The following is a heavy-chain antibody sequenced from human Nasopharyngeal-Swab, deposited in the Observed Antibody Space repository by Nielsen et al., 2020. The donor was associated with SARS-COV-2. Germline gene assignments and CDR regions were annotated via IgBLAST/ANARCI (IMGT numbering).Heavy chain of an antibody. CDR1: GFAFSSYW. V-gene: IGHV3-74*01. CDR3: AREPQLGEEDWFDP. CDR2: INSDGSST. Sequence: GESLKISCAASGFAFSSYWMHWVRQAPGKELVWVSRINSDGSSTSYADSVKGRFTISRDNAKNTLYLQMNSLRAEDTAVYYCAREPQLGEEDWFDPWGQGTLVTVSS. D-gene: IGHD7-27*01. J-gene: IGHJ5*02.